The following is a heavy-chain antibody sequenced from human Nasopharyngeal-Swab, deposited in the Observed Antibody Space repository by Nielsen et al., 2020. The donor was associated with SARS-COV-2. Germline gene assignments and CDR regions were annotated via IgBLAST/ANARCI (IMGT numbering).Heavy chain of an antibody. CDR1: GYTLTELS. CDR3: ATGPAAGNPTWWFDP. Sequence: VSVKVSCKVSGYTLTELSMHWVRQAPGKGLEWMGGFDPEDGETIYAQKFQGRVTMTEDTSTDTAYMELSSLRSEDTAVYYCATGPAAGNPTWWFDPWGQGTLVTVSS. J-gene: IGHJ5*02. CDR2: FDPEDGET. D-gene: IGHD6-13*01. V-gene: IGHV1-24*01.